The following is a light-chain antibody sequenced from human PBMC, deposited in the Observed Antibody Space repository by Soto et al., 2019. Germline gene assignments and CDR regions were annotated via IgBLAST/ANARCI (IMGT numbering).Light chain of an antibody. CDR2: HDD. CDR3: AAWDDSLNAVV. J-gene: IGLJ7*01. V-gene: IGLV1-36*01. Sequence: QSVLTQPPSVSQAPRQSVTISCSGSTPNVGNNAVSWYQQAPGKPPRLLINHDDLLLSGVSDRFSGSKSGTSAPLAISDLQSEDEADYYCAAWDDSLNAVVFGGGTQLTVL. CDR1: TPNVGNNA.